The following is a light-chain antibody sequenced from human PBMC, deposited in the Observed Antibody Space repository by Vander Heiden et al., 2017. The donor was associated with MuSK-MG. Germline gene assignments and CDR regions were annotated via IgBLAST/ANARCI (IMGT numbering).Light chain of an antibody. CDR1: TGAVTRGPS. Sequence: AVVTPEPSLTVSPGGTVPLTCGSSTGAVTRGPSPSWFQPPPGQAPRTLIYDTSNKPAWTPARFSGSLPGGKAALTLSGAQPEEEAEYYCLLAYSGARHVFGGGTKLTVL. CDR3: LLAYSGARHV. V-gene: IGLV7-46*01. CDR2: DTS. J-gene: IGLJ2*01.